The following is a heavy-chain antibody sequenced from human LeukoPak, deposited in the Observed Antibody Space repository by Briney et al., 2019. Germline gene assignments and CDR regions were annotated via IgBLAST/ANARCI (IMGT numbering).Heavy chain of an antibody. V-gene: IGHV6-1*01. CDR1: GDSVSSNSAA. CDR3: ARDRGSCSGGSCHSLGFDY. D-gene: IGHD2-15*01. Sequence: SQTLSLTFDISGDSVSSNSAAWNWIRQSPSRGLEWLGRTYYRSKWSNDYAVSVKSRITLNPDTSKNQFSLQLNSVTPEDTAVYYCARDRGSCSGGSCHSLGFDYWGQGTLVTVSS. J-gene: IGHJ4*02. CDR2: TYYRSKWSN.